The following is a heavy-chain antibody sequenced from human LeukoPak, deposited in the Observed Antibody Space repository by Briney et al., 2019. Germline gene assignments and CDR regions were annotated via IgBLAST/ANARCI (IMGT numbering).Heavy chain of an antibody. V-gene: IGHV1-24*01. J-gene: IGHJ3*02. D-gene: IGHD3-10*01. CDR2: FDPEDGET. CDR3: ATPPSMVRGVIQDAFDI. Sequence: GASVKVSCKVSGYTLTELSMHWVRQAPGKGLEWMGGFDPEDGETIYAQKFQGRVTMTEDTSTDTAYMELSSLRSEDTAVYYCATPPSMVRGVIQDAFDIRGQGTMVTVSS. CDR1: GYTLTELS.